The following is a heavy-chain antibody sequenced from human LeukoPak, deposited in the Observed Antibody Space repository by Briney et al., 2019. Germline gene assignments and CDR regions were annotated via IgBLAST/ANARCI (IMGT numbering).Heavy chain of an antibody. CDR2: ISGSGGNT. J-gene: IGHJ4*02. Sequence: GGSLRLSCAASGFTFSSYAMSWVRQAPGKGLEWVSAISGSGGNTYSADSVKCRFTISRDSSKNTLFLQMNSLRAEDTAVYYCAIDSRSTWHFDYWGQGTLVTVSS. D-gene: IGHD2-2*01. CDR3: AIDSRSTWHFDY. CDR1: GFTFSSYA. V-gene: IGHV3-23*01.